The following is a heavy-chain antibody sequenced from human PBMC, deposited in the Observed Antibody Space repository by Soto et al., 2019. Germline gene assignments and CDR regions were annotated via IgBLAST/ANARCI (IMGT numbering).Heavy chain of an antibody. CDR2: INAGNGNT. Sequence: ASVKVSCKASGYTFTSYAMHWVRQAPGQRLEWMGWINAGNGNTKYSQKFQGRVTITRDTSASTAYMELSSLRSEDTAVYYCARAYGDYDYLNYWGQGTLVTVSS. J-gene: IGHJ4*02. CDR3: ARAYGDYDYLNY. D-gene: IGHD4-17*01. CDR1: GYTFTSYA. V-gene: IGHV1-3*01.